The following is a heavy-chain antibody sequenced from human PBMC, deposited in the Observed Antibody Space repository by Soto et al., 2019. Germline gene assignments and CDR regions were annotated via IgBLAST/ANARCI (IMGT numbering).Heavy chain of an antibody. CDR2: ISGYNGDA. CDR1: GYTFTRYG. Sequence: QGQLVQSGAEVKMPGASVKVSCKASGYTFTRYGISWVQQAPGQGLEWMGWISGYNGDANYAQSFQGRVSMTIDTSTTTAYMELRTLTPDDTAVYYCAKNGQPPYYYYGLDVWGQGTTVTVSS. CDR3: AKNGQPPYYYYGLDV. J-gene: IGHJ6*02. V-gene: IGHV1-18*01. D-gene: IGHD2-8*01.